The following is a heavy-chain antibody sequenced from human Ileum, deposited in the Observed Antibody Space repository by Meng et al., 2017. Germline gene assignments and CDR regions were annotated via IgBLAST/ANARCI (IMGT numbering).Heavy chain of an antibody. CDR3: ASCMRRVGETRCDFDY. V-gene: IGHV1-8*03. J-gene: IGHJ4*02. CDR2: MNPNSGNT. CDR1: GYIFTSYD. Sequence: ASVKVSCKASGYIFTSYDINWVRQATGQGLEWMGWMNPNSGNTGYAQKFQGRVTITRNTSISTAYMELSSLRSEDTAVYYCASCMRRVGETRCDFDYWGQGTLVTVSS. D-gene: IGHD3-10*01.